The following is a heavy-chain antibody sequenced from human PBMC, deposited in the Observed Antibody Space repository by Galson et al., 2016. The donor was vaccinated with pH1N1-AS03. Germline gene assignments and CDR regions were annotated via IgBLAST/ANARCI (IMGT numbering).Heavy chain of an antibody. CDR1: GFTFDDYP. D-gene: IGHD1-14*01. CDR3: AKDNIMSYSYYYGMDV. Sequence: SLRLSCAVSGFTFDDYPMHWVRQVPGKGLERVSLISADGGSTYYADSVKGRFTISRDNSKNSLFLQMNSLRTEDTALYYCAKDNIMSYSYYYGMDVWGQGTTVTVSS. V-gene: IGHV3-43*02. CDR2: ISADGGST. J-gene: IGHJ6*02.